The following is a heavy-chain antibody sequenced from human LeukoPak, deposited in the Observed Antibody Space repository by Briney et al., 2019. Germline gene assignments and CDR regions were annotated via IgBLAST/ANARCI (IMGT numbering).Heavy chain of an antibody. CDR2: INHSGNT. CDR1: GGSFSGYY. CDR3: ARDMYSYDSSGM. D-gene: IGHD3-22*01. J-gene: IGHJ4*02. Sequence: SESLSLTCAVYGGSFSGYYWSWIRQPPGKGLEWIGEINHSGNTNYNPSLKSRVTISAAPSKNQFSLKLSSVTAADTAVYYCARDMYSYDSSGMWGQGTPVTVSS. V-gene: IGHV4-34*01.